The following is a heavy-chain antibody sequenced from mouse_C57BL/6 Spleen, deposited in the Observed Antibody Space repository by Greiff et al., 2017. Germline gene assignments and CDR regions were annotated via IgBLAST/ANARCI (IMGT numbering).Heavy chain of an antibody. CDR3: ARSPDYYGSRDY. Sequence: QVQLQQPGAELVKPGASVKMSCKASGYTFTSYWITWVKQRPGQGLEWIGDIYPGSGSTNYNEKFKSKATLTVDTSSSTAYMQLSSLTSEDSAVYYCARSPDYYGSRDYWGQGTTLTVSS. CDR2: IYPGSGST. CDR1: GYTFTSYW. J-gene: IGHJ2*01. D-gene: IGHD1-1*01. V-gene: IGHV1-55*01.